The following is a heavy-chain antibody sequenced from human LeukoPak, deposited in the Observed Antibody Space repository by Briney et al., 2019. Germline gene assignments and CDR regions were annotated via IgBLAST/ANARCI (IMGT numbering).Heavy chain of an antibody. D-gene: IGHD2/OR15-2a*01. Sequence: ASVKVSCKASGYTFTSYYMHWVRQATGQGLEWMGWMNPNSGNTGYAQKFQGRVTMTRNTSISTAYMGLSSLRSEDTAVYYCARENIGAFDIWGQGTMVTVSS. J-gene: IGHJ3*02. CDR3: ARENIGAFDI. CDR2: MNPNSGNT. CDR1: GYTFTSYY. V-gene: IGHV1-8*02.